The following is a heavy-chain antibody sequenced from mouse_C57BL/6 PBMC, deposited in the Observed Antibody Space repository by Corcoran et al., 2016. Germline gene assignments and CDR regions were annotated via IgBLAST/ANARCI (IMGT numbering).Heavy chain of an antibody. CDR3: ARFYDYDVIIDY. CDR1: GYTFTDYY. V-gene: IGHV1-26*01. CDR2: INPNNGGT. J-gene: IGHJ2*01. D-gene: IGHD2-4*01. Sequence: EGRLQQSGPERVKPGASLNISVKASGYTFTDYYMNWVKQSHGKSLEWIGDINPNNGGTSYNQKFKGKATLTVDKSSSTAYMELRSLTSEDSAVYYCARFYDYDVIIDYWGQGTTLTVS.